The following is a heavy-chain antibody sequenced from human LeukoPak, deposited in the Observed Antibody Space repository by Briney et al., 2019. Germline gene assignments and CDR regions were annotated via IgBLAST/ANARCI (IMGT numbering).Heavy chain of an antibody. CDR2: ISSSSSTI. V-gene: IGHV3-11*04. Sequence: PGGSLRLSCAASGFTFSDYYMSWIRQAPGKGLEWVSYISSSSSTIYYADSVKGRFTISRDNAKNSLYLQMNSLRAEDTAVYYCARESPRYRSSTSCYTAPDYWGQGTLVTVSS. J-gene: IGHJ4*02. CDR1: GFTFSDYY. CDR3: ARESPRYRSSTSCYTAPDY. D-gene: IGHD2-2*02.